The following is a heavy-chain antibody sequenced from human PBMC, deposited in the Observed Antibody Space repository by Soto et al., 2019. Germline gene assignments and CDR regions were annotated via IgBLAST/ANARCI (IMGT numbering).Heavy chain of an antibody. D-gene: IGHD3-9*01. Sequence: PSEPWSLTCTVTYYSITSHSYYWGWIRQSAGRGRQWIGTMHKTGTTSYTPSLQSRANIAIHPSKNKMFLKLISVTAADTAVYYCARVLREQRNPYFVGFDSWGQGTQFT. CDR2: MHKTGTT. CDR1: YYSITSHSYY. V-gene: IGHV4-39*01. J-gene: IGHJ4*02. CDR3: ARVLREQRNPYFVGFDS.